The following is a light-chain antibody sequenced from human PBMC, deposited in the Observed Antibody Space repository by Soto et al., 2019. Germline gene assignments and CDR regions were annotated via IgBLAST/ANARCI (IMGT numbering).Light chain of an antibody. J-gene: IGKJ4*01. CDR3: KQYASYSSLT. Sequence: DIQMTQSPSTLSASVGDRVTITCRASQSVSSWVAWYQQKPGKAPKLLIFKASILQGGVPSRFSGGGSGAKFTITISSLQPDDFATYYCKQYASYSSLTFGGGTKGEIK. V-gene: IGKV1-5*03. CDR2: KAS. CDR1: QSVSSW.